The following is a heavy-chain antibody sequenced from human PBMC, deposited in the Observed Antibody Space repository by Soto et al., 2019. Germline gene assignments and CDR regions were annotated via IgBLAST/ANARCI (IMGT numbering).Heavy chain of an antibody. CDR2: ISYDGSNK. V-gene: IGHV3-30*18. J-gene: IGHJ4*02. D-gene: IGHD3-22*01. Sequence: QVQLVESGGGVVQPGRSLRLSCAASGFTFSSYGMHWVRQAPGKGLEWVAVISYDGSNKYYADSVKGRFTISRDNSKNTLYLQMNSLRAEDTAVYYCSKDLPHYDSSGYEWGQGTLVTVSS. CDR3: SKDLPHYDSSGYE. CDR1: GFTFSSYG.